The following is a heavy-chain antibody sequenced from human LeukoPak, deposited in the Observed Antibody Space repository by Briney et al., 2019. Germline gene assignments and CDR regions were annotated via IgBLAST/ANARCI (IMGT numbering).Heavy chain of an antibody. Sequence: PGGSLRLSCAASGFTFSSYAMAWVRQAPGKGLEWVSYISSGGSTIYYADSVKGRFTISRDNAKNSLYLQMNSLIAEDTAVYYCARITVVITYFDYWGQGALVTVSS. D-gene: IGHD3-22*01. CDR2: ISSGGSTI. V-gene: IGHV3-48*03. CDR1: GFTFSSYA. CDR3: ARITVVITYFDY. J-gene: IGHJ4*02.